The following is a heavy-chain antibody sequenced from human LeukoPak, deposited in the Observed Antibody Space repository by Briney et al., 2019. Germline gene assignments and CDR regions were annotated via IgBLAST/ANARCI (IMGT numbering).Heavy chain of an antibody. V-gene: IGHV3-23*01. CDR2: ISGGGGST. D-gene: IGHD6-19*01. J-gene: IGHJ4*02. CDR3: ASDHSSGWYGDDY. Sequence: GGSLRLSCAASGFTFSSYAMSWVRQAPGKGLEWVSVISGGGGSTYYADSVKGRFTISRDNSKNTLYLQMNSLRAEDTAVYYCASDHSSGWYGDDYWGQGTLVTVSS. CDR1: GFTFSSYA.